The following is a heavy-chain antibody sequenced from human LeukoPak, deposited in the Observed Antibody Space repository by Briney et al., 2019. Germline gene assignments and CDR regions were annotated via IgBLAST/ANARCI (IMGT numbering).Heavy chain of an antibody. CDR1: GLTFSYYW. J-gene: IGHJ3*02. Sequence: GGSPRLSCAASGLTFSYYWMSWVRQAPGKGLEWVANIKEDGSDKYYVDSLRGRFTISRDNAKNSLSLQMNSLRAEDTGVYFCARIHVHGLDIWGQGTMVTVSS. D-gene: IGHD2-8*01. V-gene: IGHV3-7*01. CDR2: IKEDGSDK. CDR3: ARIHVHGLDI.